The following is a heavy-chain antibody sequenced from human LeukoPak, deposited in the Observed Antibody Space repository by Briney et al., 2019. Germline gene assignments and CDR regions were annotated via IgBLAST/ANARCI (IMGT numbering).Heavy chain of an antibody. Sequence: PGGSLRLSCAASGFTFSSYEMNWVRRAPGKGLEWVSYISSSGTTIYYADSVKGRFTISRDNAKNSLYLQMNSLRAEDTAVYYCARVRSSGRLIWGQGTMVTVSS. J-gene: IGHJ3*02. CDR1: GFTFSSYE. D-gene: IGHD6-19*01. CDR2: ISSSGTTI. CDR3: ARVRSSGRLI. V-gene: IGHV3-48*03.